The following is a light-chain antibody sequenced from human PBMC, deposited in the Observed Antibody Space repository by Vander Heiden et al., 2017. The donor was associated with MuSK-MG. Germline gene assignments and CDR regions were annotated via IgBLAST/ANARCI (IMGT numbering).Light chain of an antibody. CDR1: QSVLYSSNNKNY. Sequence: LGERATINCKSSQSVLYSSNNKNYLAWYQQKPGQPPKLLIYWASTRESGVPDRFSGSGYTRDFSDCISGLRAADVGVEFSEQGDSTPYTFGGGTKVEIK. V-gene: IGKV4-1*01. J-gene: IGKJ4*01. CDR3: EQGDSTPYT. CDR2: WAS.